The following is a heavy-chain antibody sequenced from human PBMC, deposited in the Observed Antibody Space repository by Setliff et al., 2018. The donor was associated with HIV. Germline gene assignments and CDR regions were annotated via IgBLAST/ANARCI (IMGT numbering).Heavy chain of an antibody. CDR3: AKGPVSGVDL. CDR1: GGSIGSGGYS. J-gene: IGHJ5*02. CDR2: IYHVGGT. D-gene: IGHD2-15*01. Sequence: PSETLSLTCAVSGGSIGSGGYSWSWIRQPPGRGLAWVGYIYHVGGTYYNPSLRSRVTISVDRSKNLFSLKLTSVTAADTAVYYCAKGPVSGVDLWGQGTLVTVSS. V-gene: IGHV4-30-2*01.